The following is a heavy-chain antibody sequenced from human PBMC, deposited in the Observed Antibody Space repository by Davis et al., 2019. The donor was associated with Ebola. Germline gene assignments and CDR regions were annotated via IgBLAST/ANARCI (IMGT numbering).Heavy chain of an antibody. CDR3: ASIAAAFANWFDP. J-gene: IGHJ5*02. V-gene: IGHV1-18*01. Sequence: ASVKVSCKASGYTFTSYGISWVRQAPGQGLEWMGWISAYNGNTNYAQKLQGRVTITADKSTSTAYMELSSLRSEDTAVYYCASIAAAFANWFDPWGQGTLVTVSS. CDR1: GYTFTSYG. D-gene: IGHD6-13*01. CDR2: ISAYNGNT.